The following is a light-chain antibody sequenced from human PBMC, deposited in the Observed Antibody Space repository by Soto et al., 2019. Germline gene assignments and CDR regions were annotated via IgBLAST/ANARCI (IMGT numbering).Light chain of an antibody. V-gene: IGLV2-14*01. CDR3: ASYTVRKSWV. CDR1: SSDVGGYNY. J-gene: IGLJ3*02. CDR2: EVS. Sequence: QSALTQPASVSGSPGQSITISCTGTSSDVGGYNYVSWYQQHPGKAPKLMIYEVSNRPSGVSNRFSGSKSGNTASLTISGLQAEDEADYCCASYTVRKSWVFGGGTQLTVL.